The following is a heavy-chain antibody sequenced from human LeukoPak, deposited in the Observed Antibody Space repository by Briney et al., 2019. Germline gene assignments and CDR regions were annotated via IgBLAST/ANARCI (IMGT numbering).Heavy chain of an antibody. CDR2: ISSSSSYI. Sequence: PGGSLRLSCAASGFTFSRYSMNWVRQAPGKGLEWVSSISSSSSYIYYADSVKGRFTISRDNAKNSLYLQMNRLRAEDTAVYYCAKAGIAVPATPEYCGQGTQVTVSS. V-gene: IGHV3-21*04. D-gene: IGHD6-19*01. J-gene: IGHJ4*02. CDR1: GFTFSRYS. CDR3: AKAGIAVPATPEY.